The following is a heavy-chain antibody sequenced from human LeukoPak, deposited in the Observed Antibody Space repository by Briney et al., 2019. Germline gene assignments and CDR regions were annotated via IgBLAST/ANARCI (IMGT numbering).Heavy chain of an antibody. CDR1: GYTFTDYY. Sequence: ASVKVSCKASGYTFTDYYVYWVRQAPGQGLEWMGWTNPNSGDTNYAQKFQGRVTMTRDTSISTAYMDLSSLRSDDTAMYYCARMWSTATSGWNWFDPWGQGTLVTVSS. CDR2: TNPNSGDT. CDR3: ARMWSTATSGWNWFDP. J-gene: IGHJ5*02. V-gene: IGHV1-2*02. D-gene: IGHD6-13*01.